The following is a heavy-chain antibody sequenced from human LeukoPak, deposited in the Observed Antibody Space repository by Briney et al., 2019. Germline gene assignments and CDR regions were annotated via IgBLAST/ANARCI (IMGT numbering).Heavy chain of an antibody. CDR1: GFTFSNYA. CDR3: AKGYTSGSRTFVDY. CDR2: ISYTGDNE. J-gene: IGHJ4*02. D-gene: IGHD6-19*01. V-gene: IGHV3-30*18. Sequence: PGRSLRLSCAASGFTFSNYAMHWVRQAPGKGLEWVAIISYTGDNEFYADSVKGRFTISRDNSKSTLYLQMNSLRPEDTAVYYCAKGYTSGSRTFVDYWGQGTPVTVSS.